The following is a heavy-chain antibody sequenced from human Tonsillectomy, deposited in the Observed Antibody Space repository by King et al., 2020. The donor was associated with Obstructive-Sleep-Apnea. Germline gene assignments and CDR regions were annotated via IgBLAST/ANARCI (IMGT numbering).Heavy chain of an antibody. Sequence: LQLQESGPGLVKPSETLSLTCTVSGGSISSYYWSWIRQPPGKGLEWVGYIYYSGSTNYNPSLKSRVTISVDTSKNQFSLKLSSVTAADTAVYYCARRKRGDWYFDLWGRGTLVTVSS. V-gene: IGHV4-59*08. CDR1: GGSISSYY. D-gene: IGHD3-10*01. CDR3: ARRKRGDWYFDL. CDR2: IYYSGST. J-gene: IGHJ2*01.